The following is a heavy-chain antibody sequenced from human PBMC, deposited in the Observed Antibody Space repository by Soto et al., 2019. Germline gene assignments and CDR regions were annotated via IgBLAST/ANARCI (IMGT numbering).Heavy chain of an antibody. CDR3: AKVRGSGWYSPVDY. V-gene: IGHV3-23*01. J-gene: IGHJ4*02. CDR2: LSVSGGT. D-gene: IGHD6-19*01. CDR1: GFTFSTYA. Sequence: EMQLSEAGGDLVQPGGSLRLSCAASGFTFSTYAMSWVRQAPGKGLEWVSSLSVSGGTYYADSVKGRFTISSDSSKDTLYLQMNSLRAEDTAVYYCAKVRGSGWYSPVDYWGQGTLVTVYS.